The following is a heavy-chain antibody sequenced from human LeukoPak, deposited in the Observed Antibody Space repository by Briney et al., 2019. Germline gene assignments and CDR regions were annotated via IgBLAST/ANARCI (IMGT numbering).Heavy chain of an antibody. Sequence: SETLSLTRAVSGGSFSGYYWSWIRQTPGKGLEWIGEINHSGYTNDSPSLKSRVTLSIDTSRKQFSLNLRSVTVADAGIYYCTRMTTGHDYWGQGTLVTVSS. CDR3: TRMTTGHDY. CDR2: INHSGYT. V-gene: IGHV4-34*01. J-gene: IGHJ4*02. CDR1: GGSFSGYY. D-gene: IGHD4-17*01.